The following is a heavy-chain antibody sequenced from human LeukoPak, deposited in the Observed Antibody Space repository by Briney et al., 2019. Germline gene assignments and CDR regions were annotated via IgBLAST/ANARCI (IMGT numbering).Heavy chain of an antibody. CDR2: INQDGSEK. V-gene: IGHV3-7*01. J-gene: IGHJ4*02. CDR1: GFTFSDYY. D-gene: IGHD7-27*01. Sequence: PGGSLRLSCAASGFTFSDYYMSWIRQAPGEGQEWVANINQDGSEKYYVDSVKGRFTISRDNAKNALYLQMNSLRAEDTAVYYCATWAYWGQGTLVTVSS. CDR3: ATWAY.